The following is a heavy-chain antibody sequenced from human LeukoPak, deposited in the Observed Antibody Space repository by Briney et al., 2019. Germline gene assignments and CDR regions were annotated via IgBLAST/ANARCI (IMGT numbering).Heavy chain of an antibody. J-gene: IGHJ4*02. V-gene: IGHV1-18*01. D-gene: IGHD4-17*01. CDR2: ISAYNGNT. CDR1: GYTFTSYG. CDR3: ARADGDYGMYYFDY. Sequence: GASVKVSCKASGYTFTSYGISWVRQAPGQGLEWMGWISAYNGNTNYAQKLQGRVTMTTDTSASTAYMELRSLRSDDTAVYYCARADGDYGMYYFDYWGQGTLVTVSS.